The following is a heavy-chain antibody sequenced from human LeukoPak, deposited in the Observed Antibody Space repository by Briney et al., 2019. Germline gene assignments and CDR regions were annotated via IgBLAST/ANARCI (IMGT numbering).Heavy chain of an antibody. V-gene: IGHV3-23*01. D-gene: IGHD3-22*01. CDR1: GFTFSSYA. CDR2: ISGSGGST. Sequence: GGSLRLSCAAPGFTFSSYAMSWVRQAPGKGLEWVSAISGSGGSTYYADSVKGRFTISRDNSKNTLYLQMNSLRAEDTAVYYCAKDPTMIVVVIPDYWGQGTLVTVSS. CDR3: AKDPTMIVVVIPDY. J-gene: IGHJ4*02.